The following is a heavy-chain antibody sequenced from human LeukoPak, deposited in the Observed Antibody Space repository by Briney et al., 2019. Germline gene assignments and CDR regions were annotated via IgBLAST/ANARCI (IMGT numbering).Heavy chain of an antibody. V-gene: IGHV3-23*01. Sequence: HAGGSLRLSCAASGFTFSSYAMSWVRQAPGKGLEWVSAISGSGGSTYYADSVKGRFTISRDNAKNSLYLQMNSLRAEDTAVYYCAREPSSGWRDDLDYWGQGTLVTVSS. CDR1: GFTFSSYA. J-gene: IGHJ4*02. CDR3: AREPSSGWRDDLDY. CDR2: ISGSGGST. D-gene: IGHD6-19*01.